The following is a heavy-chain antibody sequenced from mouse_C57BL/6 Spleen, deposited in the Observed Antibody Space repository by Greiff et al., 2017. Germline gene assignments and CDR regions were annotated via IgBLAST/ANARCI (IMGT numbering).Heavy chain of an antibody. CDR1: GYTFTSYW. CDR2: IDPSDSYT. D-gene: IGHD3-1*01. CDR3: ARSGGSNFQGYFDV. J-gene: IGHJ1*03. V-gene: IGHV1-50*01. Sequence: QVQLQQPGAELVKPGASVKLSCKASGYTFTSYWMQWVKQRPGQGLAWIGEIDPSDSYTNYNQKFKGKATLTVDTSSSTAYMQLSSLTSEDSAVYYCARSGGSNFQGYFDVWGTGTTVTVSS.